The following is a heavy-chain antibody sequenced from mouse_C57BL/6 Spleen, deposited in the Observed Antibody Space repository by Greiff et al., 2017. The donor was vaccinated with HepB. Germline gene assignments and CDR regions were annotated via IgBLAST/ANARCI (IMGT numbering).Heavy chain of an antibody. D-gene: IGHD2-4*01. CDR1: GFTFSDYG. J-gene: IGHJ2*01. V-gene: IGHV5-17*01. CDR2: ISSGSSTI. CDR3: AREDDYDPYYFDY. Sequence: EVKLVESGGGLVKPGGSLKLSCAASGFTFSDYGMHWVRQAPEKGLEWVAYISSGSSTIYYADTVKGRFTISRDNAKNTLFLQMTSLRSEDTAMYYCAREDDYDPYYFDYWGQGTTLTVSS.